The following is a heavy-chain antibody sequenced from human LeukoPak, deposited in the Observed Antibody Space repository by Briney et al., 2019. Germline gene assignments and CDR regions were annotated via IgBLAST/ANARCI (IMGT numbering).Heavy chain of an antibody. CDR1: GFTFSSYA. D-gene: IGHD3-22*01. J-gene: IGHJ5*02. Sequence: GGSLRLSCAASGFTFSSYAMSWVRPAPGKGLEWVSAISGSGGSTYYADSVKGRFTISRDNSKNTLYLQMNSLRAEDTAVYYCAKDSMSANYYDSSGYHHWGQGTLVTVSS. CDR2: ISGSGGST. V-gene: IGHV3-23*01. CDR3: AKDSMSANYYDSSGYHH.